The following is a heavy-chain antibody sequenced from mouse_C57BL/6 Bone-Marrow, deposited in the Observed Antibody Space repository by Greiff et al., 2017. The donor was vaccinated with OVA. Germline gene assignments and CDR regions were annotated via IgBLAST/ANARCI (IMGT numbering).Heavy chain of an antibody. J-gene: IGHJ1*03. CDR1: GFTFSDFY. V-gene: IGHV7-1*01. Sequence: EVKVVESGGGLVQSGRSLRLSCATSGFTFSDFYMEWVRQAPGKGLEWIAASRNKANDYTTEYSASVKGRFIVSRDTSQSILYLQMNALRAEDTAIYYCARDAGVSSIWYFDVWGTGTTVTVSS. D-gene: IGHD1-1*01. CDR2: SRNKANDYTT. CDR3: ARDAGVSSIWYFDV.